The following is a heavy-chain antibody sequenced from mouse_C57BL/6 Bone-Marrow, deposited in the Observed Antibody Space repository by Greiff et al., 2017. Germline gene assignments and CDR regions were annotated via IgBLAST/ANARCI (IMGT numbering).Heavy chain of an antibody. V-gene: IGHV1-76*01. CDR2: IYPGSGNT. Sequence: HVQLQQSGAELVRPGASVKLSCKASGYTFTDYYINWVKQRPGQGLEWIARIYPGSGNTYYNEKFKGKATLNAEKSSSTAYMQLSSLTSEDSAVYFCAREGYYYGSSPYWYFDVWGTGTTVTVSS. D-gene: IGHD1-1*01. CDR1: GYTFTDYY. CDR3: AREGYYYGSSPYWYFDV. J-gene: IGHJ1*03.